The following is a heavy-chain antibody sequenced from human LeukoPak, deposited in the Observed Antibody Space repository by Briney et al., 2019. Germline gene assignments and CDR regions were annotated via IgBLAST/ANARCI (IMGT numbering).Heavy chain of an antibody. V-gene: IGHV3-9*01. CDR2: ISWNSDSI. D-gene: IGHD3-10*01. CDR3: AKDGRDYFVSGSHYRGVPALDY. J-gene: IGHJ4*02. CDR1: GFTFDDYA. Sequence: GGSLRLSCAASGFTFDDYAMHWVRQAPGKGLEWVSGISWNSDSIGYADSVKGRFTISRDNAKNSLYLQVNSLRAEDTAVYYCAKDGRDYFVSGSHYRGVPALDYWGQGTLVTVSS.